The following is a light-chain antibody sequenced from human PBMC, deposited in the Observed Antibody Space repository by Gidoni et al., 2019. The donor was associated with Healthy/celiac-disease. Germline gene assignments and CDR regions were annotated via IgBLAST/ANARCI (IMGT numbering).Light chain of an antibody. Sequence: SYVLPQPPSGSVAPGQTARITRGGNNIGSKSVHWYQQKPGQAPVLVVYDDSDRPSGIPERFSGSNSGNTATLTISRVEAGHEADYYCQVWDSSSDHRVFGGGTKLTVL. CDR2: DDS. V-gene: IGLV3-21*02. CDR3: QVWDSSSDHRV. J-gene: IGLJ3*02. CDR1: NIGSKS.